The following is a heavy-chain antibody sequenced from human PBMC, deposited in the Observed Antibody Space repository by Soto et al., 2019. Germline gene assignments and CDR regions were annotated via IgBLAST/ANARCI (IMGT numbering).Heavy chain of an antibody. CDR1: GFTVTSSN. V-gene: IGHV3-66*01. J-gene: IGHJ5*01. CDR2: IYSSGST. D-gene: IGHD6-19*01. Sequence: EVQLVESGGGLVQPGGSLRLSCAASGFTVTSSNISWVRQAPGKRLEWVSTIYSSGSTYYADSVRGRFIISRDISENTVDLQMNSLTVEDTAVYYCAREASGSGWWSQGSFESWGLGTLVTVSS. CDR3: AREASGSGWWSQGSFES.